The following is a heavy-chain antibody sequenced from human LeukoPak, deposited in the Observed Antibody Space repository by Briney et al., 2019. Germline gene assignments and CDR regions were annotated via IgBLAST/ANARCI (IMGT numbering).Heavy chain of an antibody. CDR2: ISSGGSTI. J-gene: IGHJ5*02. CDR1: GFTFSSFE. CDR3: ARDTPANDYGDFNWFDP. D-gene: IGHD4-17*01. V-gene: IGHV3-48*03. Sequence: GGSLRLSCAASGFTFSSFEMNWVRQAPGKGLEWVSYISSGGSTIYYADSVKGRFTISRDNAKNSLYLQMNSLRAEDTAVYYCARDTPANDYGDFNWFDPWGQGTLVTVSS.